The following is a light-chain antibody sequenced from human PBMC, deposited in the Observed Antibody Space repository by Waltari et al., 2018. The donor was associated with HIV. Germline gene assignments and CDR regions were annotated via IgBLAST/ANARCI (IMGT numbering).Light chain of an antibody. Sequence: QSALTQPASVFGSPGQSITISCTGTNSDFTHYNVVSWYRQYPDQAPELIIYDVNVLPSWLSPRVPGSNSGSTASLTISGLQPADEAHYYCISNTYNIILFGGGTKVTVL. CDR1: NSDFTHYNV. CDR2: DVN. V-gene: IGLV2-14*01. J-gene: IGLJ3*02. CDR3: ISNTYNIIL.